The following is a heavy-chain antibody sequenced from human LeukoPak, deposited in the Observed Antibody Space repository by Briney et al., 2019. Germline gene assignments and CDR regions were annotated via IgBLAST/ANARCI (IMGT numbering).Heavy chain of an antibody. D-gene: IGHD5-18*01. CDR3: AAGRPYSLLDY. V-gene: IGHV1-24*01. CDR2: FDVIDAKT. Sequence: ASVKVSCTVSGSSLTELSLYWVRQAPGKGLEWMGGFDVIDAKTFYAQKFQGRVTKTEDSSTDTAYMELSSLRSDDTAFYYCAAGRPYSLLDYWGQGTLLTVSS. J-gene: IGHJ4*02. CDR1: GSSLTELS.